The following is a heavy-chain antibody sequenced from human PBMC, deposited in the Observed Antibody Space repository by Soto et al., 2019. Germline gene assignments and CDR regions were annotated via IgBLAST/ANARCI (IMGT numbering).Heavy chain of an antibody. CDR3: VWDGTKTVPDLFDP. CDR2: IYATGTT. J-gene: IGHJ5*01. D-gene: IGHD1-1*01. V-gene: IGHV4-4*07. Sequence: SETLSLTCTVSGASISGFYWSWIRKSAGKGLEWIGRIYATGTTDYNPSLKSRVMMSVDTSKKQFSLKLRSVTAADTAVYYCVWDGTKTVPDLFDPWGQGFSVIGSS. CDR1: GASISGFY.